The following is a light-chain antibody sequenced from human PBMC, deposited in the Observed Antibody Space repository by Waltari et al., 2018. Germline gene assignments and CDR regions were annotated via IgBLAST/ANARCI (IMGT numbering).Light chain of an antibody. CDR3: QQSYSTPLT. CDR1: QSISSS. J-gene: IGKJ4*01. V-gene: IGKV1-39*01. CDR2: SAS. Sequence: DIQMTQSPSSLSASVGDRVTITCRASQSISSSLNWYQQKPGKAPKLLIYSASSLQSGVPSRFSGSGSRTDFTLTISSLQPEDFSTYYCQQSYSTPLTFGGGTKVEIK.